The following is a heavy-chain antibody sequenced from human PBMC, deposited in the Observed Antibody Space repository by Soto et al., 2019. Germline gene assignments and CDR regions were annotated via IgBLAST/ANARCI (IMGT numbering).Heavy chain of an antibody. Sequence: GGSLRLSCAASGFTFSSYGMHWVRQAPGKGLVWVSRINSDGSTTMYADSVKGRFTISRDNAKNTLYLEMNSLRAEDTAVYYCAMIVVTMRDQDYWGQGTLVTVSS. CDR1: GFTFSSYG. J-gene: IGHJ4*02. CDR2: INSDGSTT. CDR3: AMIVVTMRDQDY. D-gene: IGHD3-22*01. V-gene: IGHV3-74*03.